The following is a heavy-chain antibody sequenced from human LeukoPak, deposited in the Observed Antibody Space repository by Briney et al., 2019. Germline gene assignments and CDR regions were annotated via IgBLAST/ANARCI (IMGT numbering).Heavy chain of an antibody. D-gene: IGHD3-16*01. CDR2: INPSGGST. CDR3: ARALWGEPGRVDY. Sequence: ASVTVSCKASGYTFTSYYMHWVRQAPGQELEWMGIINPSGGSTSYAQKFQGRVTMTRDMSTSTVYMELSSLRSEDTAVYYCARALWGEPGRVDYWGQGTLVTVSS. CDR1: GYTFTSYY. V-gene: IGHV1-46*01. J-gene: IGHJ4*02.